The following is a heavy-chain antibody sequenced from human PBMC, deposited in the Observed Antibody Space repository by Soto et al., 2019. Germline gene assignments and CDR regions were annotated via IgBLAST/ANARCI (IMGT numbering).Heavy chain of an antibody. J-gene: IGHJ4*02. CDR1: GGSISSSSYY. Sequence: SETLSLTCTVSGGSISSSSYYWGWIRQPPGKGLEWIGSIYYSGSTYYNPSLKSRVTISVDTSKNQFSLKLSSVTAADTAVNYCVTQLAPTYYFDYWGQGTLVTVSS. CDR3: VTQLAPTYYFDY. CDR2: IYYSGST. V-gene: IGHV4-39*01. D-gene: IGHD1-1*01.